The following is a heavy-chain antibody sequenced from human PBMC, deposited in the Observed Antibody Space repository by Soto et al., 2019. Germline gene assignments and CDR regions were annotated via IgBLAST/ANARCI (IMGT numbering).Heavy chain of an antibody. V-gene: IGHV1-18*01. J-gene: IGHJ4*02. D-gene: IGHD1-7*01. CDR3: ARDTRMNWNYY. CDR1: GYTFTSYG. Sequence: QVQLVQSGAEVKKPGASVKVSCKASGYTFTSYGISWLRQAPGQGLEWMGWISAYNGNTNYAQKLQGRVTMTTDTSTSTGYMELRSLRPDDTAVYYCARDTRMNWNYYWGQGTLVTVSS. CDR2: ISAYNGNT.